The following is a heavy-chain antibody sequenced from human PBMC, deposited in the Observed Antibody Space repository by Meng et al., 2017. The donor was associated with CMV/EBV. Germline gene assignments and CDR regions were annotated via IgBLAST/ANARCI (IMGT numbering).Heavy chain of an antibody. V-gene: IGHV4-61*01. Sequence: SETLSLTCTVSGGSVSSGSYYWSWIRQPPGKGLEWIGYIYYSGSTNYNPSLKSRVTISVDTSKNQFSLKLSSVTAADTAVYYCARDSGPYYDFWSGYLLHDAFDIWGQGTTVTVSS. CDR2: IYYSGST. CDR1: GGSVSSGSYY. D-gene: IGHD3-3*01. CDR3: ARDSGPYYDFWSGYLLHDAFDI. J-gene: IGHJ3*02.